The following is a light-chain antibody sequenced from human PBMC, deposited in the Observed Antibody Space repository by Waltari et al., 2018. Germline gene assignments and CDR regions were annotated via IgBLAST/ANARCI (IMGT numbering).Light chain of an antibody. CDR3: QQYENLPIT. J-gene: IGKJ5*01. Sequence: DIQMTQSPSSLSAFVGDRVTITCQASQDIDNFLNWYQQKSGQAPKLLIYDESNLETGVSSRFIGSASGTDFTLTITSLQPEDIATYYCQQYENLPITFGQGTRLEIK. V-gene: IGKV1-33*01. CDR1: QDIDNF. CDR2: DES.